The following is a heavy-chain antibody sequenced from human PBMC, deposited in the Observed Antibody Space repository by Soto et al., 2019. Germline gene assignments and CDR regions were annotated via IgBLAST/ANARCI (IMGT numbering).Heavy chain of an antibody. V-gene: IGHV3-7*05. J-gene: IGHJ4*02. CDR2: MKQDGSEE. CDR1: GFTFSNYW. Sequence: EVQLVESGGGLVQPGGSLRLSCAASGFTFSNYWMSWVRQAPGKGLEWVANMKQDGSEEDYVGSVKGRFTISRDNAKNSLYLQMNSLTTEDTAVYYCARLITPRVLDSWGQGTLVTVSS. CDR3: ARLITPRVLDS. D-gene: IGHD1-20*01.